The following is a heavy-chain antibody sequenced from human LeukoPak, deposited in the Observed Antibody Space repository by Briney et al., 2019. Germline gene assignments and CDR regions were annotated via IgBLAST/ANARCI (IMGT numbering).Heavy chain of an antibody. CDR1: GFTFSSYG. V-gene: IGHV3-30*02. CDR3: AKVGEDVLRFLEWLLYVDY. J-gene: IGHJ4*02. D-gene: IGHD3-3*01. Sequence: PGGSLGLSCAASGFTFSSYGMHWVRQAPGKGLEWVAFIRYDGSNKYYADSVKGRFTISRDNSKNTLYLQMNSLRAEDTAVYYCAKVGEDVLRFLEWLLYVDYWGQGTLVTVSS. CDR2: IRYDGSNK.